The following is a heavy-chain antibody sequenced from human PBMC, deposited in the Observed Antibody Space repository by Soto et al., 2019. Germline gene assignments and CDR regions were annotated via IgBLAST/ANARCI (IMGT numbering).Heavy chain of an antibody. D-gene: IGHD6-19*01. CDR2: LIPILGTT. CDR3: ARASGYVSGWYHDY. Sequence: SVKVSCKASGGAFSSDAVSWVRQAPGQGLEWMGGLIPILGTTHYAQKFQGRVTITADESTNTAYMELSSLRSDDTAAYYCARASGYVSGWYHDYWGQGTRVTVSS. J-gene: IGHJ4*02. CDR1: GGAFSSDA. V-gene: IGHV1-69*13.